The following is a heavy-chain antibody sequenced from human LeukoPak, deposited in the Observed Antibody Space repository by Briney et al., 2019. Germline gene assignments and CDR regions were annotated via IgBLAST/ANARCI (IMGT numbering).Heavy chain of an antibody. Sequence: ASVKVSCKASGYTFTGYYMHWVRQAPGQGLEWMGWINPNSGGTNYAKKFQGRVTMTRDTSISTAYMELSRLRSDDTAVYYCARGSMVPTTADYWGQGTLVTVSS. CDR1: GYTFTGYY. J-gene: IGHJ4*02. D-gene: IGHD3-10*01. V-gene: IGHV1-2*02. CDR2: INPNSGGT. CDR3: ARGSMVPTTADY.